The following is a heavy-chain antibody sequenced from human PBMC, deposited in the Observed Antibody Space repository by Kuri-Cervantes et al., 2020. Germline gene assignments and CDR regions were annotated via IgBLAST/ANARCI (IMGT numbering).Heavy chain of an antibody. CDR1: GFTFSDAW. J-gene: IGHJ4*02. D-gene: IGHD2-15*01. Sequence: GGSLRLSCAGSGFTFSDAWMSWVRQAPGKGLEWVGLIKSKTDDGTTEYAAPVKDRFSISRDDSENTLYLQMGSLKTEDTAMYYCTTVALGAAAGRSLNYWGQGTLVTVSS. V-gene: IGHV3-15*01. CDR2: IKSKTDDGTT. CDR3: TTVALGAAAGRSLNY.